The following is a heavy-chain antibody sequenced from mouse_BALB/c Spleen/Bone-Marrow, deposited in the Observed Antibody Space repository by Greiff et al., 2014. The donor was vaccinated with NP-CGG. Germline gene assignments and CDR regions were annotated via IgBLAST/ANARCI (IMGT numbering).Heavy chain of an antibody. CDR2: IDPANGNT. CDR3: SRGYYDYVFALDY. Sequence: VQLKESGAELVKPGASVKLSCTASGFNIKDTYIYWVEQRPEQGLEWVGRIDPANGNTKYDPKFQGKATIAADTSSNTAYLQLSSLTSEDTAVYYCSRGYYDYVFALDYWGHGTSVTVSS. V-gene: IGHV14-3*02. CDR1: GFNIKDTY. D-gene: IGHD1-1*01. J-gene: IGHJ4*01.